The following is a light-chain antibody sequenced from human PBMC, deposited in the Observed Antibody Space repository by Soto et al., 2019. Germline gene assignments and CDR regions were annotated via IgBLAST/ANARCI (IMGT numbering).Light chain of an antibody. CDR1: NSDIGAYVF. J-gene: IGLJ2*01. CDR2: EVS. CDR3: SAFTTDSTVI. V-gene: IGLV2-14*01. Sequence: QSALTQPASVSGSTGQSITISCTGTNSDIGAYVFVSWYQQHPGKAPKLIIYEVSKRPSGVSNRFSGSKSGYTASLTISGLQAEDECHYYCSAFTTDSTVIFGGGTK.